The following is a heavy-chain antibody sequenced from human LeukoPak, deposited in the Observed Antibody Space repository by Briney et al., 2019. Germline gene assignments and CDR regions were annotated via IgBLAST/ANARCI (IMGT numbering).Heavy chain of an antibody. Sequence: SETLSLTWSVSGXSISGYYGSWIRQPPGKGLEWIGYMYYSGGTNYNPSLKSRVTISVDTSKNQFSLKLSSVTAADTAVYYCGRFSVVGASIDYWGQGTLVTVSS. J-gene: IGHJ4*02. V-gene: IGHV4-59*01. CDR3: GRFSVVGASIDY. D-gene: IGHD2-15*01. CDR2: MYYSGGT. CDR1: GXSISGYY.